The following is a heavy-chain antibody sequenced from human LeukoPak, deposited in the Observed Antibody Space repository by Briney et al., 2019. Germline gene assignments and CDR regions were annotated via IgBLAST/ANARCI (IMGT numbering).Heavy chain of an antibody. CDR3: ARGGELRPTIQLWLQPWFDP. J-gene: IGHJ5*02. D-gene: IGHD5-18*01. V-gene: IGHV3-23*01. Sequence: GGSLRLSCAASGFIFSNYAMSWVRQAPGKGLEWVSAIDSTGAYTWYADSVKGRFTISKDSSKTILYLQMNSLRAEDAAVYYCARGGELRPTIQLWLQPWFDPWGQGTLVTVSS. CDR2: IDSTGAYT. CDR1: GFIFSNYA.